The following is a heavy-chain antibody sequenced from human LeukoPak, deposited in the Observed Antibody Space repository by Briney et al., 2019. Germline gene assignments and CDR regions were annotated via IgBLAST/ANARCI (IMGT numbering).Heavy chain of an antibody. CDR2: IYYSGST. Sequence: PSETLSLTCTVSGGSISSYYWSWIRQPPGKGLEWIGYIYYSGSTNYNPSLKSRVTISVDTSKNQFSLNLSSVTAADTAVYYCARDLGDSNWFDPWGQGTLVTVSS. V-gene: IGHV4-59*01. J-gene: IGHJ5*02. CDR1: GGSISSYY. CDR3: ARDLGDSNWFDP. D-gene: IGHD5-12*01.